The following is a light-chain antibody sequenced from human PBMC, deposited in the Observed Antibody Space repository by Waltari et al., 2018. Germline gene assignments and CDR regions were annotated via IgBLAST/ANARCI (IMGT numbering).Light chain of an antibody. CDR2: DVS. CDR3: SSFTTSAIYV. CDR1: SSDVGAYNY. J-gene: IGLJ1*01. V-gene: IGLV2-14*03. Sequence: QSALTQPASVSGSPGQSITISCTGTSSDVGAYNYVSWYQQHPGKAPKLMIYDVSKRPSGGSARFSGSKSGNTASLTISGLQAEDEADYYCSSFTTSAIYVFGSVTKVTVL.